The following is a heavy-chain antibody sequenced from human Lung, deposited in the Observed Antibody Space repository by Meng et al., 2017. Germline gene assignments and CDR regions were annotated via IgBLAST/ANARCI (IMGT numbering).Heavy chain of an antibody. CDR1: GFTFSSYA. CDR2: ISGSGGST. J-gene: IGHJ4*02. Sequence: EVQLLEFGGGLVQPGGSPRLSCVASGFTFSSYATTWVRQAPGKGLEWVSSISGSGGSTYYADSVRGRFTISRDNSKNTVYLQMNSLRAEDTAIYYCVRRIEYSSSSGYWGQGTLVTVSS. CDR3: VRRIEYSSSSGY. D-gene: IGHD6-6*01. V-gene: IGHV3-23*01.